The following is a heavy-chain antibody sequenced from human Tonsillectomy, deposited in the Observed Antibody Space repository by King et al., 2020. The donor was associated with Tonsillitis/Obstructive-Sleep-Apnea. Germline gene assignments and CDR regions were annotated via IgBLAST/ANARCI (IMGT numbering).Heavy chain of an antibody. J-gene: IGHJ4*02. CDR2: IYPSDSDT. Sequence: QLVQSGAEVKKPGESLKISCKGSGYTFTNYWIGWVRQMPGKGLEWMGIIYPSDSDTRYSPSFQGQVTISADKSISTAYLQGSSLKASDTAMYYCARSALELATITIDYWGQGTLVTVSS. CDR3: ARSALELATITIDY. V-gene: IGHV5-51*03. CDR1: GYTFTNYW. D-gene: IGHD5-24*01.